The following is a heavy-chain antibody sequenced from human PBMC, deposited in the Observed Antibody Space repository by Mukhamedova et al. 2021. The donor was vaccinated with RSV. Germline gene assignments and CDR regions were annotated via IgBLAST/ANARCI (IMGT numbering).Heavy chain of an antibody. CDR3: ARDFYYGSGPDAFDI. D-gene: IGHD3-10*01. J-gene: IGHJ3*02. V-gene: IGHV4-39*07. Sequence: LKSRVTISVDTSKNQFSLKLSSVTAADTAVYYCARDFYYGSGPDAFDIWCQGTMVTVSS.